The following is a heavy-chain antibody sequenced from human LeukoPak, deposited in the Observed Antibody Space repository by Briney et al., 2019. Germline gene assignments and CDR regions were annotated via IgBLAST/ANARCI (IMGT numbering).Heavy chain of an antibody. V-gene: IGHV4-61*02. CDR3: AGHTAMAIYYYYGMDV. J-gene: IGHJ6*02. CDR2: IYTSGST. D-gene: IGHD5-18*01. Sequence: SETLSLTCTVSGGSISSGGYYWSWIRQPAGKGLEWIGRIYTSGSTNYNPSLKSRVTISVDTSKNQFSLKLSSVTAADTAVYYCAGHTAMAIYYYYGMDVWGQGTTVTVSS. CDR1: GGSISSGGYY.